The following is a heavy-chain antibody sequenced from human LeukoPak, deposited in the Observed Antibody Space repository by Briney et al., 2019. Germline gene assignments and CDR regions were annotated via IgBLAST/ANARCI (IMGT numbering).Heavy chain of an antibody. CDR1: GYTFTSYY. D-gene: IGHD3-10*01. Sequence: GASVKVSCKASGYTFTSYYMHWVRQAPGQGLEWMGIINPSGGSTSYAQKFQGRVTVTRDTSTSTVYMELSSLRSEDTAVYYCARDQTGYYGMDVWGRGTTVTVSS. CDR2: INPSGGST. J-gene: IGHJ6*02. V-gene: IGHV1-46*01. CDR3: ARDQTGYYGMDV.